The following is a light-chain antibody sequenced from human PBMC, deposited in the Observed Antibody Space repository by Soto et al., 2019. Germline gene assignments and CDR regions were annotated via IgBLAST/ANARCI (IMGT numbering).Light chain of an antibody. Sequence: EVVLTQSPGTLSLSPGERATLSCRASQSFSSSYLAWYQHKPGEAPRLLFYGSSSRATGIPDRFSGSGSGTDFTLTISRLEPEDFAVYYCQQYGNSPETFGQGTKVEI. CDR1: QSFSSSY. V-gene: IGKV3-20*01. CDR3: QQYGNSPET. CDR2: GSS. J-gene: IGKJ1*01.